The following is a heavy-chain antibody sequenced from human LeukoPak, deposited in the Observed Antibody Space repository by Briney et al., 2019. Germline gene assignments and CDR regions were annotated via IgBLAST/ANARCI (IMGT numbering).Heavy chain of an antibody. CDR1: GFTFTSYC. V-gene: IGHV3-21*01. D-gene: IGHD6-13*01. J-gene: IGHJ4*02. CDR2: ISSSSSYI. CDR3: ARDLSGIAAAGVSAKRIVYFDY. Sequence: GGSLRLSCAASGFTFTSYCMNWVRQAPGKGLEWVSSISSSSSYISYADSVKGRFTISRDNAKNSLYLQMNSLRAEDTAVYYCARDLSGIAAAGVSAKRIVYFDYWGQGTLVTVSS.